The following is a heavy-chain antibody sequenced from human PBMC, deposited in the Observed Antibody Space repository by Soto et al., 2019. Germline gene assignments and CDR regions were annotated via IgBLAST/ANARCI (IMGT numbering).Heavy chain of an antibody. CDR2: IYHSGRT. V-gene: IGHV4-38-2*01. J-gene: IGHJ4*02. CDR3: ATTSGSFPY. Sequence: SETLSLTCAVSGYSISSGYYWGWIRQPPGKGLEWIGRIYHSGRTYYNPSLKSRLTISLDTSKNRFSLKLTSVTAADTALYSCATTSGSFPYWGQGTLVTVSS. D-gene: IGHD1-26*01. CDR1: GYSISSGYY.